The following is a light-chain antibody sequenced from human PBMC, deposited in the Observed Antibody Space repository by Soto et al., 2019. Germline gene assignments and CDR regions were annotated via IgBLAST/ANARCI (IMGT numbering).Light chain of an antibody. CDR2: AAS. V-gene: IGKV1-39*01. CDR1: QSIRTH. Sequence: DIQMTQSPSSLSASVGDSVTITCRASQSIRTHLNWYQQKLGRAPKLLIYAASSLHRGVPSRFSGSGSGADFTLTINSLQPEDFAISYCEQTYSPPSWAFGQGTKVEIK. CDR3: EQTYSPPSWA. J-gene: IGKJ1*01.